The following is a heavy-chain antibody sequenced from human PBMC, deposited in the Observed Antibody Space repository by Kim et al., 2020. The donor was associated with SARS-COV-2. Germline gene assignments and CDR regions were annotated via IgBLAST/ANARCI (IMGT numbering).Heavy chain of an antibody. J-gene: IGHJ6*02. Sequence: DSVKGRFTISRDNSKNTLYLQMNSLRAEDTAVYYCAKDGRPSYYYYGMDVWGQGTTVTVSS. V-gene: IGHV3-33*06. CDR3: AKDGRPSYYYYGMDV. D-gene: IGHD6-6*01.